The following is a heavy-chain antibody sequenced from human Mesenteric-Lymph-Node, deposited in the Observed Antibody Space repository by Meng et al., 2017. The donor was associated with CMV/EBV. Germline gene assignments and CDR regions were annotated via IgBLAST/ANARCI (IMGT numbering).Heavy chain of an antibody. V-gene: IGHV4-34*01. J-gene: IGHJ4*02. CDR1: GGSFSGYY. CDR2: INHSGST. CDR3: ARGSSYDILTGYFDY. D-gene: IGHD3-9*01. Sequence: QGQLHQGGAGLLKPSGTLSVTCAVYGGSFSGYYWNWIRQSPEKGLEWIGEINHSGSTTYNPSFTSRIIISVDTSTNQISLNMSSVTAADTAVYYCARGSSYDILTGYFDYWGQGALVTVSS.